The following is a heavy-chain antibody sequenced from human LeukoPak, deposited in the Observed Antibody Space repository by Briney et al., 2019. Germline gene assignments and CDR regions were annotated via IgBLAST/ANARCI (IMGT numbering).Heavy chain of an antibody. J-gene: IGHJ4*02. CDR1: GFTFSNYA. D-gene: IGHD1-26*01. CDR3: AKDRGFSGSYYGSEF. Sequence: GGSLRLSCVASGFTFSNYAMSWVRQAPGKGLEWVSGIFGSTGGTYYADSVKGRFTISRDNSKNTLYLQMNSLRAEDTAMYYCAKDRGFSGSYYGSEFWGQGALVTVSS. CDR2: IFGSTGGT. V-gene: IGHV3-23*01.